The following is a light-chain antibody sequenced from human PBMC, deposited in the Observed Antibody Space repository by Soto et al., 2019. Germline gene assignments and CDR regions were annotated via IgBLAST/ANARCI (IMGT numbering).Light chain of an antibody. CDR2: AAS. CDR1: QGISSW. J-gene: IGKJ1*01. Sequence: DIQRTQSPSSVSASVGDRVTITCRASQGISSWLAWYQQKPGKAPKLLIYAASSLQSGVTSRFSGSGSGTDFTLNIRRLEPEDFAVYYCQQYGRSGTFGQGTKVDI. V-gene: IGKV1-12*01. CDR3: QQYGRSGT.